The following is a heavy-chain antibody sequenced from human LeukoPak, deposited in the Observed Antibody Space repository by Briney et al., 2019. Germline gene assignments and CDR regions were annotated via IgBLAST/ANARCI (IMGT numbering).Heavy chain of an antibody. CDR3: TRDSKGVLWFGEFYYYYYMDV. CDR2: IRSKAYGGTT. Sequence: PGGSLRLSCAASGFTFSSYEMNWVRQAPGKGLEWVGFIRSKAYGGTTEYAASVKGRFTISRDDSKSIAYLQMNSLKTEDTAVYYCTRDSKGVLWFGEFYYYYYMDVWGKGTTVTISS. D-gene: IGHD3-10*01. V-gene: IGHV3-49*04. J-gene: IGHJ6*03. CDR1: GFTFSSYE.